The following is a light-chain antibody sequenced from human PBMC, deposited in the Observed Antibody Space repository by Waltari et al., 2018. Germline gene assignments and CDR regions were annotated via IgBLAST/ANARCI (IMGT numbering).Light chain of an antibody. CDR2: DGT. J-gene: IGLJ2*01. CDR3: CSFASPNTVI. CDR1: SRDIGSYKL. V-gene: IGLV2-23*03. Sequence: QSALTQPSSVSASPGQSITISCTGTSRDIGSYKLISWYQQHPSKAPKLMMYDGTKRHPGVFNSFSGSRSGTTVSLTIAGLQAEAEADYYCCSFASPNTVIFGGGTKLTF.